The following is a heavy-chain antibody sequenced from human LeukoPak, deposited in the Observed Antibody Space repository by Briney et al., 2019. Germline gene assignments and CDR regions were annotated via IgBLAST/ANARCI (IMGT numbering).Heavy chain of an antibody. CDR2: IIPTFGST. CDR3: AGETLAPSGVKYFHH. J-gene: IGHJ1*01. CDR1: GGTLIRYG. V-gene: IGHV1-69*05. Sequence: SVKVSCKASGGTLIRYGINWVRQAPGQGLEWMGRIIPTFGSTNYAQNFQGRVTITTDESTTTAYMEVTSLTSEDTAVYYCAGETLAPSGVKYFHHWGQGTLVTVSS. D-gene: IGHD3-16*02.